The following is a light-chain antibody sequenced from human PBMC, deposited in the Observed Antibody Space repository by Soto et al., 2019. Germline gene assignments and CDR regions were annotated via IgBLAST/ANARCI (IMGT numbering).Light chain of an antibody. CDR2: GAS. CDR3: KEYNTFPCT. J-gene: IGKJ1*01. V-gene: IGKV3-15*01. Sequence: ETRITRSPANQYKYPGERATLSCRASQSVNNNLAWYQQKLGQAPRVLIYGASTRATGIPARFTGSGSGTEFILTITSLQSEDSAVYYCKEYNTFPCTFVHGTK. CDR1: QSVNNN.